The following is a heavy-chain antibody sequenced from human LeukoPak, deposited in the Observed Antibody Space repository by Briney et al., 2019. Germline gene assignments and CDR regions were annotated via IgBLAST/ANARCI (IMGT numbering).Heavy chain of an antibody. Sequence: GGSLRLSCSASGFTFSNFPMHWVRQVPGKGLEYVSAVSSDGGSTYYADSVRGRFTISRDNSKNTLSLQMDSPRSEDTAVYYCVKAILFGSVSYYADWGQGTLVTVSS. D-gene: IGHD3-22*01. V-gene: IGHV3-64D*09. CDR2: VSSDGGST. CDR3: VKAILFGSVSYYAD. J-gene: IGHJ4*02. CDR1: GFTFSNFP.